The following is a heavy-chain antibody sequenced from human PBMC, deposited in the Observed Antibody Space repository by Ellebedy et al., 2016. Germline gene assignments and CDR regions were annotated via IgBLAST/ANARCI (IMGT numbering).Heavy chain of an antibody. J-gene: IGHJ4*02. D-gene: IGHD1-7*01. CDR2: IYSSGST. V-gene: IGHV4-4*07. CDR3: AREYRPFANYYYFDS. Sequence: SETLSLXXTVSGGSMTNYFWIWIRKPAGKGLEWIGRIYSSGSTNYNPSLKSRVTMSVDTSKNQFSLKLSSVTAADTAMFYCAREYRPFANYYYFDSWGQGTLVTVSS. CDR1: GGSMTNYF.